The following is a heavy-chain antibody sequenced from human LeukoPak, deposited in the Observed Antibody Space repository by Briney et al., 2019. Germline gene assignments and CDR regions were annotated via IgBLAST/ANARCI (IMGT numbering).Heavy chain of an antibody. V-gene: IGHV4-59*01. J-gene: IGHJ4*02. Sequence: SETLSLTCTVSGGSISSYYWSWIRQPPGKGLEWIGSIYYSGSTYYNPSLKSRVTILVDTSKNQFSLKLSSVTAADTAVYYCARVRSYYGSVTGKSYYFDYWGQGTLVTVSS. CDR2: IYYSGST. D-gene: IGHD3-10*01. CDR1: GGSISSYY. CDR3: ARVRSYYGSVTGKSYYFDY.